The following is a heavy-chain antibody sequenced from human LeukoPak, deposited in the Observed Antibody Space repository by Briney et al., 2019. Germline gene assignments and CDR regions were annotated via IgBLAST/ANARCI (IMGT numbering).Heavy chain of an antibody. CDR1: GFTFSNHA. CDR3: Q. J-gene: IGHJ4*02. D-gene: IGHD2-15*01. V-gene: IGHV3-21*01. CDR2: MSSGGTYI. Sequence: PGGSLRLSCTASGFTFSNHAMTWVRQAPGKGLEWVSSMSSGGTYIYYADSVRGRFTISRDNAKNPLYLVMNSLRAEDTATYVVQWGQGTLVTVSS.